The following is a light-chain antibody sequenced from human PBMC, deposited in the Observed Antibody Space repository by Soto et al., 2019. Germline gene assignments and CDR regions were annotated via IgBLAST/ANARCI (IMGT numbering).Light chain of an antibody. V-gene: IGKV3-11*01. Sequence: EIVLTQSQATLSLSPGEGATLSCRASQSVATYLAWYQQKPGQAPRLLIYATSTRAPGIPARFSVSGSATDFTLTISSLEPDDCAVYYWQQRSTWPPVTFGPGTRLEI. CDR1: QSVATY. CDR2: ATS. CDR3: QQRSTWPPVT. J-gene: IGKJ5*01.